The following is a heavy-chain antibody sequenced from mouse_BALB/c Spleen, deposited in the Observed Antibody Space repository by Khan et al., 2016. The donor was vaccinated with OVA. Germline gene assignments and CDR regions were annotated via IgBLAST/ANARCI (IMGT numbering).Heavy chain of an antibody. D-gene: IGHD1-1*01. Sequence: EVQLQESGPGLVKPSQSLSLTCSVTGYSITSDYAWNWIRQFPGNKLEWMGYISYSGSTSYNPSLKSRISITRDTSKNQFFLQLKSVTTEDTATYYCATWESWYGSRGGFDYGGQGTTLTVSS. CDR3: ATWESWYGSRGGFDY. V-gene: IGHV3-2*02. CDR1: GYSITSDYA. CDR2: ISYSGST. J-gene: IGHJ2*01.